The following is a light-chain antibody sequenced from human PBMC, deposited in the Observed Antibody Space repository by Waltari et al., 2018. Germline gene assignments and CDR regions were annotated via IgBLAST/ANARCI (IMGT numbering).Light chain of an antibody. V-gene: IGKV2-28*01. CDR2: LGS. CDR1: RSLLHTTDQNS. Sequence: IVMTQSPISLPVTPGEPASISCRSIRSLLHTTDQNSLEWYFQKPGQSPQLLIYLGSNRASGVPDRVRGRGSGTDFTLEISRVEAEDVGIYFCMQAIQTPWTFGQGTKVEIK. J-gene: IGKJ1*01. CDR3: MQAIQTPWT.